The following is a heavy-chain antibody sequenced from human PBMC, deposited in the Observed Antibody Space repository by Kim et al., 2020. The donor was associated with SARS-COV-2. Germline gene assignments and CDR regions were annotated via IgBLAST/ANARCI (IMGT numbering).Heavy chain of an antibody. CDR2: ISENSSRK. CDR3: LKDHFSGQMGGF. D-gene: IGHD5-12*01. CDR1: GFSFSDFA. Sequence: GGSLRLSCAASGFSFSDFAMDWVRQPPGKGLEWVSVISENSSRKFYADSVKCRFTISRDDSKITVYLHMSSLRSEDTALYYCLKDHFSGQMGGFWGQGSL. V-gene: IGHV3-23*01. J-gene: IGHJ4*02.